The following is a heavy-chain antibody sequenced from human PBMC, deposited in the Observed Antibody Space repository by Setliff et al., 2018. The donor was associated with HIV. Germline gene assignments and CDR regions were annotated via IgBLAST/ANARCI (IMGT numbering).Heavy chain of an antibody. CDR2: ISGSGDT. D-gene: IGHD3-10*01. CDR1: GYIFTDYA. J-gene: IGHJ5*02. CDR3: ATDPTSRAYGSGSFGWLDP. Sequence: ASVKVSCKTSGYIFTDYAIHWVRQAPGERLEWMGWISGSGDTKYSQKFQGRVTITRDTSTSTAYMELSSLTSEDTAVYYCATDPTSRAYGSGSFGWLDPWGQGTLVTVSS. V-gene: IGHV1-3*01.